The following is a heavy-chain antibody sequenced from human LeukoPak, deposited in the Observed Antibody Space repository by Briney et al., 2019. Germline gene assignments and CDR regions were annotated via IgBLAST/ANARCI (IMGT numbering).Heavy chain of an antibody. D-gene: IGHD1-7*01. V-gene: IGHV1-8*01. Sequence: ASVKVSCKASGYTFTSYDINWVRQATGQGLEWMGWMNPNSGNTGYAQKFQGRVTMTRNTSISTAYMELSSLRSEDTAVYYCARARRSEARTKLTRQYYFDYWGQGTLVTVSS. CDR3: ARARRSEARTKLTRQYYFDY. J-gene: IGHJ4*02. CDR2: MNPNSGNT. CDR1: GYTFTSYD.